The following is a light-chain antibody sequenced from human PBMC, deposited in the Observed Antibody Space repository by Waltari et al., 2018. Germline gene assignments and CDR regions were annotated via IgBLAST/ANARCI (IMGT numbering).Light chain of an antibody. CDR1: QGVSSN. J-gene: IGKJ4*01. Sequence: EIVMTQSPATLSVSPGERATLSCRASQGVSSNLAWYQQKPGQAPRLLMYGASTRATGIPARFSGSGSGTEFTLTISSLQSEDFAVYYCQQYNNWPPLTVGGGTKVEIK. V-gene: IGKV3-15*01. CDR3: QQYNNWPPLT. CDR2: GAS.